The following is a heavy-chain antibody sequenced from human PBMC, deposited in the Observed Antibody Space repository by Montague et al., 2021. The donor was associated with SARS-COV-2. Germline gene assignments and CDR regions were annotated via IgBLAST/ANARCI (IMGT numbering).Heavy chain of an antibody. CDR1: RFTFSDFW. CDR2: IKHDRSEK. CDR3: ARGSTGWYAIFGHYGMDV. V-gene: IGHV3-7*01. J-gene: IGHJ6*02. D-gene: IGHD6-19*01. Sequence: SLRLSCAASRFTFSDFWMTWVRQAPGKGLEWVADIKHDRSEKSYVDSVKGRFTISRDNAKNSLYLQMNSLRAEDMAVYYCARGSTGWYAIFGHYGMDVWGQGTTVTVSS.